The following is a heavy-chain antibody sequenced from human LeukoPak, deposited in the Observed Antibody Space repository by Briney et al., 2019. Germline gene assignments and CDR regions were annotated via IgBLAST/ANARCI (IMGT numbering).Heavy chain of an antibody. Sequence: SETLSLTCTVSGGSISSSGYYWGWLRQPPGKGLEWIASFYYSVNIYYNPSLRSRVTISVDTSQSQFSLKLHSVTSADMAVYYCARGSGDSSGYFGLGAFDIWGRGTMVTVSS. CDR1: GGSISSSGYY. D-gene: IGHD3-22*01. V-gene: IGHV4-39*07. J-gene: IGHJ3*02. CDR2: FYYSVNI. CDR3: ARGSGDSSGYFGLGAFDI.